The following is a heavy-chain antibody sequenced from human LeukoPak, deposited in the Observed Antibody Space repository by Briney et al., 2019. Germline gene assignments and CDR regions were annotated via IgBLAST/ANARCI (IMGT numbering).Heavy chain of an antibody. D-gene: IGHD1-26*01. CDR3: ARSGSFSPTYYFDY. CDR1: GFTFSSYA. V-gene: IGHV3-23*01. Sequence: GVSLRLSCAASGFTFSSYAMSWVRQAPGKGLEWVSGISGSGGSTYYADSVEGRFTISRDNSKNTLYLQMNSLRAEDTAVYYCARSGSFSPTYYFDYWGQGTLVTVSS. J-gene: IGHJ4*02. CDR2: ISGSGGST.